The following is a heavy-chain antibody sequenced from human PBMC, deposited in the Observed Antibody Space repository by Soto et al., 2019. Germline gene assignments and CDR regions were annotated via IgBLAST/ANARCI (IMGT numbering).Heavy chain of an antibody. J-gene: IGHJ6*02. V-gene: IGHV1-46*01. CDR1: GYTFTSYY. CDR2: INPSGGST. Sequence: ASVKVSCKASGYTFTSYYMHWVRQAPGQGLGWMGIINPSGGSTSYAQKFQDRVTMTRDTSTSTVYMELSSLRSEDTAVYYCARDVGSSSPYYYYGMDVWGQGTTVTVSS. D-gene: IGHD6-6*01. CDR3: ARDVGSSSPYYYYGMDV.